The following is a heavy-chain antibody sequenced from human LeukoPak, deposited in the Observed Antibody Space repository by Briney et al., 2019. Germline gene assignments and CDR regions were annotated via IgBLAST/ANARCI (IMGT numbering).Heavy chain of an antibody. D-gene: IGHD4-17*01. CDR2: TSYGGSNK. Sequence: GGSLRLSCAASGFTFSSYGMHWVRQAPGKGLEWVAVTSYGGSNKYYADSVKGRFTISRDNSKNTLYLQMNSLRAEDTAVYYCAKPLDYGDYYYYGMDVWGKGTTVTVSS. J-gene: IGHJ6*04. V-gene: IGHV3-30*18. CDR3: AKPLDYGDYYYYGMDV. CDR1: GFTFSSYG.